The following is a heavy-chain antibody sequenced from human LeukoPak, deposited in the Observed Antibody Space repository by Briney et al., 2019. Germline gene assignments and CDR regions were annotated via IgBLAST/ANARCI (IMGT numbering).Heavy chain of an antibody. V-gene: IGHV3-23*01. CDR3: ARDRPNYYGSDGHYYRRDGDY. CDR1: GFTFSIYA. Sequence: GGSLRLSCAASGFTFSIYAMSWIRQAPGKGLQWVSSITSRGGSTWYVDSVKGRFTITRDNSENTLYLQMHSLRAEDTAVYYCARDRPNYYGSDGHYYRRDGDYWGRGTLVSVSS. J-gene: IGHJ4*02. D-gene: IGHD3-22*01. CDR2: ITSRGGST.